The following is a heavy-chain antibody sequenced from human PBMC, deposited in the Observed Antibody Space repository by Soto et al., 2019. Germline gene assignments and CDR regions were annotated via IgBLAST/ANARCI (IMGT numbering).Heavy chain of an antibody. CDR3: ARGLRGYSYGYTDY. CDR1: GGSISSYY. CDR2: IYYSGST. D-gene: IGHD5-18*01. J-gene: IGHJ4*02. V-gene: IGHV4-59*01. Sequence: SETLSLTCTVSGGSISSYYWSWIRQPPGKGLEWIGYIYYSGSTNYNPSLKSRVTISVDTSKNQFSLKLSSVTAADTAVYYCARGLRGYSYGYTDYWGQGTLVTVSS.